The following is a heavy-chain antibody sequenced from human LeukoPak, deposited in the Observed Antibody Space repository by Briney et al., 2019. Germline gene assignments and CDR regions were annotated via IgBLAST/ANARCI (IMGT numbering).Heavy chain of an antibody. J-gene: IGHJ4*02. Sequence: GGSLRLSCEDSGFTVSSNYMSWVRQAPGKGLEWVAVIWYDGSNKYYADSVKGRFTISRDNSKNTLCLQMNSLRAEDTAVYYCAKDLDXWGQGTLVTV. CDR3: AKDLDX. CDR2: IWYDGSNK. V-gene: IGHV3-33*06. CDR1: GFTVSSNY.